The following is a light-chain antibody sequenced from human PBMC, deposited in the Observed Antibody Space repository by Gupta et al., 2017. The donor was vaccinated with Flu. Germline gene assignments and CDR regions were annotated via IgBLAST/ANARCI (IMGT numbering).Light chain of an antibody. J-gene: IGKJ3*01. V-gene: IGKV2-30*01. CDR2: MVS. CDR3: MQSTHWPRT. CDR1: QSLVYSDGHTY. Sequence: DVVMTQSPLSLPVTLGQPASISCRSSQSLVYSDGHTYLNWFHQRPGQSPRRLISMVSNRDSGVPDRFSGSGSGSDFTLRISRVEPEDVGVFYCMQSTHWPRTFGHGTRVEIK.